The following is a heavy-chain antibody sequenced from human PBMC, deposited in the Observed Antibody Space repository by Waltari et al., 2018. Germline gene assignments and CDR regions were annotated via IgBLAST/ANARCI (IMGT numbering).Heavy chain of an antibody. J-gene: IGHJ6*03. D-gene: IGHD2-21*02. CDR1: GGTFSSYA. CDR3: ASSLPRDHDHYYYYYMDV. V-gene: IGHV1-69*12. Sequence: QVQLVQSGAEVKKPGSSVKVSCKASGGTFSSYAISWVRQAPGQGLEWMGGIIPIFGTANYAQKFQGRVTITADESTSTAYMELSSLRSEDTAVYYCASSLPRDHDHYYYYYMDVWGKGTTVTVSS. CDR2: IIPIFGTA.